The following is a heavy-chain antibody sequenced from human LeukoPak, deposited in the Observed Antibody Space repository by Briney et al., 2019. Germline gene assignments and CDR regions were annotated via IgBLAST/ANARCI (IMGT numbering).Heavy chain of an antibody. Sequence: GGSLRLSCTASEFTFGDYAISWVRQAPGKGLEWVSAISGSGGSTYYADSVKGRFTISRDNSKNTLYLQMNSLRAEDTAVYYCAKARTPSMIVGPFDYWGQGTLVTVSS. CDR2: ISGSGGST. CDR3: AKARTPSMIVGPFDY. J-gene: IGHJ4*02. D-gene: IGHD3-22*01. CDR1: EFTFGDYA. V-gene: IGHV3-23*01.